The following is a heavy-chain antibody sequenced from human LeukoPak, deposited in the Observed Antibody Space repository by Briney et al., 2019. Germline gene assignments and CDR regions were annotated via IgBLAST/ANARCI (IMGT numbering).Heavy chain of an antibody. CDR1: GFTFSEHY. V-gene: IGHV3-72*01. J-gene: IGHJ4*02. D-gene: IGHD5-24*01. Sequence: GGSLRLSCAVSGFTFSEHYMDWVRQAPGKGLEWVGRSRNKANSYTTEYAASVKGRFTISRDDSQNSLYLHMNSLETEDTAVYYCTRISMATRITDYWGQGTLVTVSS. CDR3: TRISMATRITDY. CDR2: SRNKANSYTT.